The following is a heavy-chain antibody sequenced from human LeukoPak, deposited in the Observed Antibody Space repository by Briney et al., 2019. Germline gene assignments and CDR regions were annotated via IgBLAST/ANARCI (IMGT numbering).Heavy chain of an antibody. Sequence: ASVKVSCKASGYTFTTYSFSWVRQAPGQGLEWMGWISSYNGGADYAQKLQGRVTMTTDTSTGTTYMELRSLRSDDTAVYYCARQKKQTTAIDYWGQGTLVTVSS. CDR2: ISSYNGGA. D-gene: IGHD4-17*01. CDR1: GYTFTTYS. V-gene: IGHV1-18*01. CDR3: ARQKKQTTAIDY. J-gene: IGHJ4*02.